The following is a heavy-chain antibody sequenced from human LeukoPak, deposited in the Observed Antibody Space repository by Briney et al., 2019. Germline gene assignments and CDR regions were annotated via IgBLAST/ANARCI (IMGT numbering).Heavy chain of an antibody. CDR2: ISSSSSYI. D-gene: IGHD3-3*01. CDR3: AKEVATYDFWSGPNAFDI. Sequence: GSLRLSXAASGFTFSSYSMNWVHQAPGKGLEWVSSISSSSSYIYYADSVKGRFTISRDNSKNTLYLQMNSLRDEDTAIYYCAKEVATYDFWSGPNAFDIWGQGTMVTVSS. V-gene: IGHV3-21*04. J-gene: IGHJ3*02. CDR1: GFTFSSYS.